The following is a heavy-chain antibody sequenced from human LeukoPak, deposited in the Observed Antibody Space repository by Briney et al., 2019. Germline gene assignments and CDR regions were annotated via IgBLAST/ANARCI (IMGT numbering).Heavy chain of an antibody. CDR2: INHSGST. J-gene: IGHJ6*03. CDR3: ARGTVSDIVVLPAAYYYYYMDV. V-gene: IGHV4-34*01. D-gene: IGHD2-2*01. Sequence: SETLSLTCAVYGGSFSGYYWSWIRQPPGKGLEWIGEINHSGSTNYNPSLKSRVTISVDTSKNQFSLKLSSVTAADTAVYYCARGTVSDIVVLPAAYYYYYMDVWGKGTTVTVSS. CDR1: GGSFSGYY.